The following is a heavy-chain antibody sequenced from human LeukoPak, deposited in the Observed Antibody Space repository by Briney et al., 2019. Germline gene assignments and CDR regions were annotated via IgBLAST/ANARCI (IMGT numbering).Heavy chain of an antibody. D-gene: IGHD3-22*01. CDR3: ARVHYYDSSGHPNWYFDL. CDR1: GFTFDDYG. Sequence: GGSLRLSCAASGFTFDDYGMSWVRQAPGKGLEWVSGINWNGGSTGYADSVKGRFTISRDNAKNSLYLQMNSLRAEDTALYYCARVHYYDSSGHPNWYFDLWGRGTLVTVSS. V-gene: IGHV3-20*04. CDR2: INWNGGST. J-gene: IGHJ2*01.